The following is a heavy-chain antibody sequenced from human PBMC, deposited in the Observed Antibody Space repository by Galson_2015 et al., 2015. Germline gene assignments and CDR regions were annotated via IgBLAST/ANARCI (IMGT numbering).Heavy chain of an antibody. CDR2: ISSSSSYI. V-gene: IGHV3-21*01. Sequence: SLRLSCAASGFTFSSYSMNWVRQAPGKGLEWVSSISSSSSYIYYADSVKGRFTISRDNAKNSLYLQMNSLRAEDTAVYYCARDHDYSIYYYYMDVWGKGTTVTVSS. J-gene: IGHJ6*03. CDR1: GFTFSSYS. CDR3: ARDHDYSIYYYYMDV. D-gene: IGHD4-11*01.